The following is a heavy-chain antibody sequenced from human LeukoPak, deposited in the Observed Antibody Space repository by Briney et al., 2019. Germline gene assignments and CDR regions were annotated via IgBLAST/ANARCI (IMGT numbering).Heavy chain of an antibody. Sequence: SETLSLTCTVSGGSISRSSYYWGWIRQPPGKGLEWIGSIYYSGSTYYNPSLKSRVTISVDTSKNQFSLKLSSVTAADTAVYYCARSVTAAAGTDVFYWGQGTLVTVS. CDR2: IYYSGST. J-gene: IGHJ4*02. CDR1: GGSISRSSYY. V-gene: IGHV4-39*01. CDR3: ARSVTAAAGTDVFY. D-gene: IGHD6-13*01.